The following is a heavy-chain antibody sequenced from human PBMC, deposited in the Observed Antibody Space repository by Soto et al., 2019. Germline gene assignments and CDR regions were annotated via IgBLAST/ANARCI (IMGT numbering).Heavy chain of an antibody. Sequence: ASVKVSCKASGYTFTSYGISWVRQAPGQGLEWMGWISAYNGNTNYAQKLQGRVTMTTDTSTSTAYMELRSLRSDDTAVYYCARLYYYDSSGYYYFDYWGQGTLVTVSS. D-gene: IGHD3-22*01. CDR2: ISAYNGNT. CDR1: GYTFTSYG. V-gene: IGHV1-18*01. J-gene: IGHJ4*02. CDR3: ARLYYYDSSGYYYFDY.